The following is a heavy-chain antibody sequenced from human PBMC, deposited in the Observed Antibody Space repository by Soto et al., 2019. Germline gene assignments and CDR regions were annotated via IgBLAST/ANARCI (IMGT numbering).Heavy chain of an antibody. CDR3: AKDDYYYGSGSYWGVDY. J-gene: IGHJ4*02. CDR1: GFTFSSYA. Sequence: EVQLLESGGGLVQPGGSLRLSCAASGFTFSSYARSWVRQAPGKGLEWVSAISGSGGSTYYADSVKGRFTISRDNYKNTLYLQMNSLRAEDTAVYYCAKDDYYYGSGSYWGVDYWGQGTLVTVSS. D-gene: IGHD3-10*01. CDR2: ISGSGGST. V-gene: IGHV3-23*01.